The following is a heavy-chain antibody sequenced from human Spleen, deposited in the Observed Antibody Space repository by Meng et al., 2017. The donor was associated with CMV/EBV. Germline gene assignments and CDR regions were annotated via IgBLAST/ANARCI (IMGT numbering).Heavy chain of an antibody. Sequence: GGSLRLSCVGSGFTFRTCGMHWVRQAPGKGLEWVTFIRYDGSDKFYADSMEGRFTISRDNSKNTLYLQINSLRAEDTAVYYCARAVHYSDPSDSMDHWGRGTLVTVPQ. J-gene: IGHJ4*02. CDR3: ARAVHYSDPSDSMDH. V-gene: IGHV3-30*02. CDR2: IRYDGSDK. D-gene: IGHD3-22*01. CDR1: GFTFRTCG.